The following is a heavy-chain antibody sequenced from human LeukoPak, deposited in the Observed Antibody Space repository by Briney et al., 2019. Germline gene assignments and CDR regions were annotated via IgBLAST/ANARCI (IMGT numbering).Heavy chain of an antibody. V-gene: IGHV3-9*01. J-gene: IGHJ5*02. CDR1: GFTFDAYA. CDR2: ISWNSGSI. D-gene: IGHD3-10*01. Sequence: GGSLRLSCAAPGFTFDAYAMHWVRQAPGKGLGCVSGISWNSGSIGYADSVKCRFTTSRDNAMNSLYLQINSLRAKDTAFNYFAKYIGDLWFVFDPWGQGTLVTVSS. CDR3: AKYIGDLWFVFDP.